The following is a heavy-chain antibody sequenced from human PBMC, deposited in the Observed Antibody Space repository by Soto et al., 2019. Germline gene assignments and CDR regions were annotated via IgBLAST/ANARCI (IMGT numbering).Heavy chain of an antibody. Sequence: PSETLSLTCSVSGAFISPFSWSWIRQPPGKGLEWIGYVYSTGTTIYNPSLTSRVTMSLDRSKNQFSLKLSSVTAADTAVYYCAREEAGYVSYWGQGSLFTVSS. J-gene: IGHJ4*02. CDR2: VYSTGTT. CDR1: GAFISPFS. CDR3: AREEAGYVSY. V-gene: IGHV4-59*12. D-gene: IGHD5-12*01.